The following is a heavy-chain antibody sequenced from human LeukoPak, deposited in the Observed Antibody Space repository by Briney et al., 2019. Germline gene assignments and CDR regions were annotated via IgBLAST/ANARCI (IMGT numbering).Heavy chain of an antibody. Sequence: SETLSLTCAVYGESSFSSYYWSWIRQTPGGALEWIGEINHSEYTNYNPSLKSRVTLSIDTSKNQFSLRLNSVTAADTAVYYCSRQVVGNDYWGQGTLVTVSS. CDR2: INHSEYT. D-gene: IGHD3-22*01. CDR3: SRQVVGNDY. CDR1: GESSFSSYY. J-gene: IGHJ4*02. V-gene: IGHV4-34*01.